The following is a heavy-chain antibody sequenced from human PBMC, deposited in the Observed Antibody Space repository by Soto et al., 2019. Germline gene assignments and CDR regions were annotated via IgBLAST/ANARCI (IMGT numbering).Heavy chain of an antibody. CDR3: VKVEYCSSTSCWDFFDY. D-gene: IGHD2-2*01. V-gene: IGHV3-64D*06. Sequence: GGSLRLSCSASGFTFSSYAVHWVRQAPGKGLEYVSAISSDGGTTYYADSVKGRFTISRDNSKNTLYLQMSSLRADDTAVYYCVKVEYCSSTSCWDFFDYWGQGTLVTVSS. J-gene: IGHJ4*02. CDR1: GFTFSSYA. CDR2: ISSDGGTT.